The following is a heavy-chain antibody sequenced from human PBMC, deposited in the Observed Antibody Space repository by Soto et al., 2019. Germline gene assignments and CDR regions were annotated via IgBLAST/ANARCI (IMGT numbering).Heavy chain of an antibody. CDR2: ISSSSGTI. V-gene: IGHV3-48*02. CDR1: GFTFSSYS. D-gene: IGHD3-3*01. J-gene: IGHJ6*02. Sequence: EVQLVESGGGLVQPGGSLRLSCVASGFTFSSYSLDWVRQAPGKGLEWLSYISSSSGTIYYADSVKGRFTISRDNAENSLYLRMNSLRDDDTAVYYCAREDPWSANADDMDVWGQGTTVTVSS. CDR3: AREDPWSANADDMDV.